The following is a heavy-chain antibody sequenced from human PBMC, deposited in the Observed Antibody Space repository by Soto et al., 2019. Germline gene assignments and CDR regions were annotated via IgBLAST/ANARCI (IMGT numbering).Heavy chain of an antibody. D-gene: IGHD3-22*01. Sequence: QVQLQESGPGLVKPSQTLSLTCTVSSGSISSGDYYWSWIRQPPGKGLEWIGYIYYSGSTYYNPSLNRRVTISVDTSKNQFSLQLSSVTAADTAVDYCARGSITIIPRPYYFDYWGQGTLVTVSS. CDR2: IYYSGST. CDR1: SGSISSGDYY. V-gene: IGHV4-30-4*01. J-gene: IGHJ4*02. CDR3: ARGSITIIPRPYYFDY.